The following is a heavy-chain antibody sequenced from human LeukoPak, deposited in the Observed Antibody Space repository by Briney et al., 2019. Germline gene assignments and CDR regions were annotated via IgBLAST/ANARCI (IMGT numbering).Heavy chain of an antibody. V-gene: IGHV1-18*01. CDR2: ISAYNGNT. CDR3: ARDLVIIDYGDYSDY. CDR1: GYTFTSYD. Sequence: ASVKVSCKASGYTFTSYDISWVRQAPGQGLEWMGWISAYNGNTNYAQKLQGRVTMTTDTSTSTAYMELRSLRSDDTAVYYCARDLVIIDYGDYSDYWGQGTLVTVSS. J-gene: IGHJ4*02. D-gene: IGHD4-17*01.